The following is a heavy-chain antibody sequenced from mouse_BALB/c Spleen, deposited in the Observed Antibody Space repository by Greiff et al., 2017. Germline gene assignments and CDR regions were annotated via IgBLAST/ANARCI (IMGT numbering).Heavy chain of an antibody. CDR1: GYSFTGYN. D-gene: IGHD4-1*01. V-gene: IGHV1S135*01. CDR2: IDPYYGGT. J-gene: IGHJ3*01. CDR3: ARMGANWDVAY. Sequence: EVQRVESGPELEKPGASVKISCKASGYSFTGYNMNWVKQSNGKSLEWIGYIDPYYGGTSYNQKFKGKATLTVDKSSSTAYMQLKSLTSEDSAVYYCARMGANWDVAYWGQGTLVTVSA.